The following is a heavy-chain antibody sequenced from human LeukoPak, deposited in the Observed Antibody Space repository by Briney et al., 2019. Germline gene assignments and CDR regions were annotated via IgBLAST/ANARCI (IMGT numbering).Heavy chain of an antibody. CDR2: ISAYNCNT. Sequence: ASVKSSCKASGYTFTSYGISWRRQAPGQGLECIGWISAYNCNTNYALKLQRRVTMTTHTCTSTPYMELRSVKSDGTALHYGVIDYILTGYYYFDYWGQGTLVTVSS. CDR1: GYTFTSYG. CDR3: VIDYILTGYYYFDY. D-gene: IGHD3-9*01. V-gene: IGHV1-18*01. J-gene: IGHJ4*02.